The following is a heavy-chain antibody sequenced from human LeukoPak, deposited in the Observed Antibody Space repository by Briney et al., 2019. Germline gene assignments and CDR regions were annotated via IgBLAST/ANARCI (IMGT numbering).Heavy chain of an antibody. Sequence: SETLSLTCTVSGGSISSYYWSWIRQPPGKGLEWIGYIYYSGSTNYNPSLNSRVTISVDTSNNQFSLKLSSVTAADTALYYCARGYYDSSGYSAPFDYWGQGTLVTVSS. J-gene: IGHJ4*02. CDR3: ARGYYDSSGYSAPFDY. V-gene: IGHV4-59*01. D-gene: IGHD3-22*01. CDR1: GGSISSYY. CDR2: IYYSGST.